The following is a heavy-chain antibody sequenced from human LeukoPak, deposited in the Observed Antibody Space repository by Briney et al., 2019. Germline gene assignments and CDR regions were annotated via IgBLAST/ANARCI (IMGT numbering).Heavy chain of an antibody. J-gene: IGHJ4*02. CDR3: ASLGYSSGWYVGGSFDY. V-gene: IGHV1-69*05. CDR1: GGTFSSYA. D-gene: IGHD6-19*01. Sequence: PVASVKVSCKASGGTFSSYAISWVRQAPGQGLEWMGGIIPIFGTANYAQKFQGRVTITTDESTSTAYMELSSLRSEDTAVYYCASLGYSSGWYVGGSFDYWGQGILVTVSS. CDR2: IIPIFGTA.